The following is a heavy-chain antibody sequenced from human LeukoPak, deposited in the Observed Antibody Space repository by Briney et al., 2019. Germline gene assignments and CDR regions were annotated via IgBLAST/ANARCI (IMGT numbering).Heavy chain of an antibody. CDR1: GGSISSSSYY. J-gene: IGHJ4*02. Sequence: RSETLSLTCTVSGGSISSSSYYWGWIRQPPGKGLEWIGNIYPTGSTYYNPSLKSRVTISVDTSKNQFSLKLSSVTAADTAVYYCARDRFHDFWSGPSPYYFDYWGQGTLVTVSS. D-gene: IGHD3-3*01. CDR3: ARDRFHDFWSGPSPYYFDY. V-gene: IGHV4-39*07. CDR2: IYPTGST.